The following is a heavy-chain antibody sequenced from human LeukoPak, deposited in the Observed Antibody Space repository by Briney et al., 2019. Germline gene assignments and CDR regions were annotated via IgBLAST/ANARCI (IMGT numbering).Heavy chain of an antibody. CDR2: INHSGST. V-gene: IGHV4-34*01. J-gene: IGHJ4*02. CDR1: GGSFSGYY. CDR3: ARASLLWYYDSSGYFWYFDY. D-gene: IGHD3-22*01. Sequence: SETLSLTCAVYGGSFSGYYWSWIRQPPGKGREWIGEINHSGSTNYNPSLKSRVTISVDTSKNQFSLKLSSVTAADTAVYYCARASLLWYYDSSGYFWYFDYWGQGTLVTVSS.